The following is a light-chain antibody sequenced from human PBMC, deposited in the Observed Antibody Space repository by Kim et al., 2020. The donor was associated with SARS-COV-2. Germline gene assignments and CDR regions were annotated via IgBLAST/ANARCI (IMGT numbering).Light chain of an antibody. J-gene: IGLJ2*01. CDR2: QDK. Sequence: SYELTQPPSVSVSPGQTASITCSRDQLGDKYVCWYQQKPGQSPVLVIYQDKNRPSGIPERFSGSNSGNTATLTISGTQAMDEADYYCQAWDTTVVFGGGTQLTVL. V-gene: IGLV3-1*01. CDR1: QLGDKY. CDR3: QAWDTTVV.